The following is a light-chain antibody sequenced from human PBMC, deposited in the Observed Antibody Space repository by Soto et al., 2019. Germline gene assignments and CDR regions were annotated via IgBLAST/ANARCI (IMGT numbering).Light chain of an antibody. CDR3: QQRSNSIT. Sequence: ATLSLSPGERATLSCRASQSVRSYLAWYQQKPGQAPRLLIYDASNRATGIPARFSGSGSGTDFTLTISSLEPEDFAVDDCQQRSNSITFGQGTRLEIK. J-gene: IGKJ5*01. CDR2: DAS. CDR1: QSVRSY. V-gene: IGKV3-11*01.